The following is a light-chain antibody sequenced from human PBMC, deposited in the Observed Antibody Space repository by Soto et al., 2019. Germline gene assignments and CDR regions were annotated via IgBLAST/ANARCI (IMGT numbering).Light chain of an antibody. CDR3: ETWDSNTLV. J-gene: IGLJ3*02. CDR1: SGHSSYI. CDR2: LEGSGSY. V-gene: IGLV4-60*02. Sequence: QAAVTQSSSASASLGSSVKVTCTLSSGHSSYIIAWHQQQPENAPRYLMKLEGSGSYNKGSGVPDRVSGSSSGADRYLTISNLQFEDEADYYCETWDSNTLVFGGGTKLTVL.